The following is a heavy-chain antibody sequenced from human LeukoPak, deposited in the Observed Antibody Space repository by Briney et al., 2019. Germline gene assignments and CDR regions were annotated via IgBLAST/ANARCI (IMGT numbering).Heavy chain of an antibody. J-gene: IGHJ4*02. D-gene: IGHD6-19*01. CDR1: GGSISSYY. V-gene: IGHV4-4*07. Sequence: SDTLSLTCTVSGGSISSYYWSWIRQAPGKGLEGIGRIYTSGSTTYPPSLKSRVSMSVDTSKNQFSMKLSYVAVANTAVYDCVCSGCHNPATDSFDYCGQGTLVTVSS. CDR2: IYTSGST. CDR3: VCSGCHNPATDSFDY.